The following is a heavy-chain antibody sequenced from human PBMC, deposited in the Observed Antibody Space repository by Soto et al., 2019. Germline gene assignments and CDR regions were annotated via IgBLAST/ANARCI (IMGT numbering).Heavy chain of an antibody. CDR3: ARHSGPNTYYDYIWGNLRYYFDY. CDR1: GGSISSSSYY. J-gene: IGHJ4*02. CDR2: IYYSGST. V-gene: IGHV4-39*01. D-gene: IGHD3-16*01. Sequence: SETLSLTCTVSGGSISSSSYYWGWIRQPPGKGLEWIGSIYYSGSTYYNPSLKSRVTISVDTSKNQFSLKLSSVTAADTAVYYCARHSGPNTYYDYIWGNLRYYFDYWGQGTLVTVSS.